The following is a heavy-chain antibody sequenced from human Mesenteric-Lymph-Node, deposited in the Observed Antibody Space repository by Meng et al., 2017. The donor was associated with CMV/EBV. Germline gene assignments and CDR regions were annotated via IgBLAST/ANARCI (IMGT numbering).Heavy chain of an antibody. Sequence: GGSLRLSCAASGFTFSSYAMHWVRQAPGKGLEWVAVISYDGSNKYYADSVKGRFTISRDNSKNTLYLQMNSLRAEDTAVYFCAREGCTSTNCYYFDYWGQGTLVTVSS. CDR3: AREGCTSTNCYYFDY. J-gene: IGHJ4*02. CDR2: ISYDGSNK. CDR1: GFTFSSYA. V-gene: IGHV3-30*04. D-gene: IGHD2-2*01.